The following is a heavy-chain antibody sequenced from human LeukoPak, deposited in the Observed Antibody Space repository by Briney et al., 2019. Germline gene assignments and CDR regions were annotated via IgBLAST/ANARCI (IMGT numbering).Heavy chain of an antibody. V-gene: IGHV4-34*01. D-gene: IGHD2-2*01. CDR1: GGSFSGYY. CDR2: INHSGST. Sequence: SETLCLTCAVYGGSFSGYYWSWIRQPPGKGLEWIGEINHSGSTNYNPSLKSRVTISVDTSKNQFSLKLSSVTAADTAVYYCAKHAQCSSTSCYYYFDYWGQGTLVTVSS. J-gene: IGHJ4*02. CDR3: AKHAQCSSTSCYYYFDY.